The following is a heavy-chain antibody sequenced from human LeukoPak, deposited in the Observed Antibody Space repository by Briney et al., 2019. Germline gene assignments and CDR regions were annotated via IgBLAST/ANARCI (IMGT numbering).Heavy chain of an antibody. CDR2: IYHSGST. V-gene: IGHV4-38-2*02. CDR1: GYSISSGYY. CDR3: ARNRYSGSSRGAFDI. J-gene: IGHJ3*02. D-gene: IGHD1-26*01. Sequence: SETLSLTCTVSGYSISSGYYWGWIRQPPGKGLEWIGSIYHSGSTYYNPSLKSRVTISVDTSKNQFSLKLSSVTAADTAVYYCARNRYSGSSRGAFDIWGQGTMVTVSS.